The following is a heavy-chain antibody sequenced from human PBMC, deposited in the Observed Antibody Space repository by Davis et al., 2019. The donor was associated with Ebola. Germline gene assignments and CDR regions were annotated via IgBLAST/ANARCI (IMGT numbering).Heavy chain of an antibody. CDR1: GGTFSSYA. D-gene: IGHD2-15*01. Sequence: SVKVSCKASGGTFSSYAISWVRQAPGQGLEWMGRIIPILGIANYAQKFQGRVTITADKSTSTAYMELSSLRSEDTAVYYCARKETVGCSGGSCQRYYYYGMDVWGQGTTVTVSS. CDR3: ARKETVGCSGGSCQRYYYYGMDV. J-gene: IGHJ6*02. CDR2: IIPILGIA. V-gene: IGHV1-69*04.